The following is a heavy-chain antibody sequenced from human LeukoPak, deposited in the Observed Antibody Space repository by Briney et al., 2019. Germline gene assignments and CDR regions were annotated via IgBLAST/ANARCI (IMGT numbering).Heavy chain of an antibody. CDR1: GGTFSSYA. CDR3: ARTGQEVAGTPQAVYSYYMDV. Sequence: GASVTVSCKASGGTFSSYAISWVRQAPGQGLEWMGGIIPIFGTANYAQKFQGRVTITADKSTSTAYMELSSLRSEDTAVYYCARTGQEVAGTPQAVYSYYMDVWGKGTTVTVSS. CDR2: IIPIFGTA. V-gene: IGHV1-69*06. D-gene: IGHD6-19*01. J-gene: IGHJ6*03.